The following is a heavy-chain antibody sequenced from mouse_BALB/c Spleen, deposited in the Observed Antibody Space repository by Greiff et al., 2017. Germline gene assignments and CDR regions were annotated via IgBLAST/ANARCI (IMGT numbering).Heavy chain of an antibody. CDR2: IYPGDGDT. CDR1: GYTFTSYW. Sequence: QVQLKQSGAELARPGASVKLSCKASGYTFTSYWMQWVKQRPGQGLEWIGAIYPGDGDTRYTQKFKGKATLTADKSSSTAYMQLSSLASEDSAVYYCARRGLPEGAMDYWGQGTSVTVSS. J-gene: IGHJ4*01. CDR3: ARRGLPEGAMDY. D-gene: IGHD3-1*01. V-gene: IGHV1-87*01.